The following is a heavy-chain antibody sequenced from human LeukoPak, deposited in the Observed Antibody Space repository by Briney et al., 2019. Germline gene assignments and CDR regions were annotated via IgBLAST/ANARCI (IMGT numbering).Heavy chain of an antibody. J-gene: IGHJ5*02. V-gene: IGHV4-28*01. CDR1: GYSISSSNW. CDR2: IYYSGST. Sequence: SETLSLTCAVSGYSISSSNWWGWIRQPPGKGLEWIGYIYYSGSTYYNPSLKSRVTMSVDTSKNQFSLKLSSVTAVDTAVYYCARNFGGSGWYSWFDPWGQGTLVTVSS. D-gene: IGHD6-19*01. CDR3: ARNFGGSGWYSWFDP.